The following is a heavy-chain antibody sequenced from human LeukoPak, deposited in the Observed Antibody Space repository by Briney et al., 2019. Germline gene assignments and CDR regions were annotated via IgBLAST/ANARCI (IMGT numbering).Heavy chain of an antibody. CDR2: ISAYNGNT. V-gene: IGHV1-18*01. J-gene: IGHJ6*03. CDR1: GYTFTSYG. Sequence: ASVKVSCKASGYTFTSYGISWVRQAPGQGLEWMGWISAYNGNTNYAQKLQGRVTMTTDTSTSTAYMELRSLRSDDTAVYYCARGSTSCYTLCYYYMDVWGKGTTVTVSS. D-gene: IGHD2-2*02. CDR3: ARGSTSCYTLCYYYMDV.